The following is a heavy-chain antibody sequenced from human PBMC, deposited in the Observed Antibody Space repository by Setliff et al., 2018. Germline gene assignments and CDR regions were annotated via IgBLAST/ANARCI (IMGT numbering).Heavy chain of an antibody. CDR1: GFTFSIYS. V-gene: IGHV3-23*01. CDR2: VSATGGAT. J-gene: IGHJ4*02. D-gene: IGHD3-3*01. CDR3: AKDLASWSPDR. Sequence: GGSLRLSCAASGFTFSIYSMSWVRQAPGKGLEWVALVSATGGATYYADSVKGRFTIFRDNSKNSLYLQMNDLRAEDTAVYYCAKDLASWSPDRWGLGTLVTVSS.